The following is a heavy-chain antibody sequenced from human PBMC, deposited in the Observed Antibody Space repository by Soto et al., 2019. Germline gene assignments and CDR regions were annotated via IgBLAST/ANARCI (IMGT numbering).Heavy chain of an antibody. Sequence: QVQLVKSGAEVKKPGASLKVSCKASGFTFTSYHMHWLRQAPGQGLQWMGIIKPRDHSITYAQKFQCTVSMPWDTSTSTVYMELSSLRSDDTAVYYCARDYNWAVDYWGQGTLVTVSS. CDR2: IKPRDHSI. CDR3: ARDYNWAVDY. CDR1: GFTFTSYH. V-gene: IGHV1-46*01. J-gene: IGHJ4*02. D-gene: IGHD1-1*01.